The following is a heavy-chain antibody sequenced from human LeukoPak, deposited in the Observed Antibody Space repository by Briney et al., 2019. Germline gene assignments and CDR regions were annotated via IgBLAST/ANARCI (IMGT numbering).Heavy chain of an antibody. Sequence: GGSLRLSCAASGFTFSSYSMNWVRQAPGKGLEWVSYISSSSSTIYYADSVKGRLTISRDNAKNSLYLQMNSLRAEDTAVYYCAREKVVRGGKKGSAFDIWGQGTMVTVSS. V-gene: IGHV3-48*01. J-gene: IGHJ3*02. CDR1: GFTFSSYS. D-gene: IGHD3-10*01. CDR2: ISSSSSTI. CDR3: AREKVVRGGKKGSAFDI.